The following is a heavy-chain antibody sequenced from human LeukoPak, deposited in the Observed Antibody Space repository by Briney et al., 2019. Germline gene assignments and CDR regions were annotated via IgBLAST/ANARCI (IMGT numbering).Heavy chain of an antibody. Sequence: SETLSLTCAVYGGSFSGYYWSWIRQPPGKGLEWIGEINHSGSTNYNPSLKSRVTISVDTSKNQFSLKLSSVTAADTAVYYCARGPISRYFDYWGQGTLVTVPS. J-gene: IGHJ4*02. CDR2: INHSGST. D-gene: IGHD3-10*01. V-gene: IGHV4-34*01. CDR1: GGSFSGYY. CDR3: ARGPISRYFDY.